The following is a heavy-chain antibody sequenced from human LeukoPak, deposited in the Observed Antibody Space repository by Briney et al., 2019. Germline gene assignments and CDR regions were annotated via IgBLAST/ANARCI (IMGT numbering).Heavy chain of an antibody. J-gene: IGHJ4*02. V-gene: IGHV4-34*01. CDR1: GGSFSGYY. CDR3: ARSSSGYDYRLLDY. D-gene: IGHD5-12*01. CDR2: INHSGST. Sequence: SETLSLTCAVYGGSFSGYYWSWIRQPPGKGLEWIGEINHSGSTNYNPSLKSRVTISVDTSKNQFSLKLSSVTAADTAVYYCARSSSGYDYRLLDYWGQGTLVTVSS.